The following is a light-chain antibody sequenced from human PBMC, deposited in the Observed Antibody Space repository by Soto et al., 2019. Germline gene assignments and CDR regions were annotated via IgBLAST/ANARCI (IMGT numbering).Light chain of an antibody. CDR3: QQHADWPLT. CDR2: GAS. V-gene: IGKV3-15*01. Sequence: EIVMTQSPATLSVSPGERATLSCRASQSVSSNLAWYQQRPGQAPRLLIYGASTRATGFPARFSDSGSGTEFTLTISSLQSEDFAVYYCQQHADWPLTFGGGTKVEIK. J-gene: IGKJ4*01. CDR1: QSVSSN.